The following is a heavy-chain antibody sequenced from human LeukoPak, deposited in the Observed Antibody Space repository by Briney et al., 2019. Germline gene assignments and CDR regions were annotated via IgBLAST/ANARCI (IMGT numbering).Heavy chain of an antibody. Sequence: GGSLRLSCAASGFTFSSYAMSWVRQAPGKGLEWVSAISGSSGSTYYADPLQGRFTISRDNSKNTLYLQMNSLRAEDTAEYYCAKSLLTTASGTGRAFDIWGQGTMVTVSA. V-gene: IGHV3-23*01. CDR3: AKSLLTTASGTGRAFDI. D-gene: IGHD1-26*01. CDR2: ISGSSGST. CDR1: GFTFSSYA. J-gene: IGHJ3*02.